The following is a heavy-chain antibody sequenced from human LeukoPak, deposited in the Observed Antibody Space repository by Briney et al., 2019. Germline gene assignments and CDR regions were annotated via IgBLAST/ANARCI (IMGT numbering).Heavy chain of an antibody. Sequence: PGGSLRLSCAGSGFNFIDNSMHWVCQAPGKGLEWVSSISSSNTYIYYRDSVKGRFTISRDNAKNSLFLQMNSLRAEDTAVYYCARGYCSGTSCYMFASWGQGTRVTVSS. J-gene: IGHJ4*02. V-gene: IGHV3-21*01. CDR3: ARGYCSGTSCYMFAS. CDR2: ISSSNTYI. CDR1: GFNFIDNS. D-gene: IGHD2-2*02.